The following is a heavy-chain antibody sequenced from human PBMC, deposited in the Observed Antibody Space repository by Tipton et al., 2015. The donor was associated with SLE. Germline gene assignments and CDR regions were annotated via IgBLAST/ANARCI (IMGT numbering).Heavy chain of an antibody. Sequence: LRLSCAASGFPFGNYAMSWVRQAPGKGLEWIGYVYYSGTTNHNPSLKSRVSMSIDRSKDQISLRLNSMTAADTAVYYCARGQLGGSGDLWGQGTLVTVS. D-gene: IGHD6-6*01. J-gene: IGHJ5*02. CDR3: ARGQLGGSGDL. V-gene: IGHV4-59*01. CDR2: VYYSGTT. CDR1: GFPFGNYA.